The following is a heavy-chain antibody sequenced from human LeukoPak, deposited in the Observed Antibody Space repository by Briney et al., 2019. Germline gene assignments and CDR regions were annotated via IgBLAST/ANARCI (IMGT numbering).Heavy chain of an antibody. Sequence: PSETMSLTCTVYGGSISSYYWSWIRQPPGKGLEWIGYIYYSGSTNYNPSLKSRVTISVDTSKNQFSLKLSSVTAADTAVYYCARGGYSYGYPAFDYWGQGTLVTVSS. CDR2: IYYSGST. CDR3: ARGGYSYGYPAFDY. CDR1: GGSISSYY. D-gene: IGHD5-18*01. V-gene: IGHV4-59*01. J-gene: IGHJ4*02.